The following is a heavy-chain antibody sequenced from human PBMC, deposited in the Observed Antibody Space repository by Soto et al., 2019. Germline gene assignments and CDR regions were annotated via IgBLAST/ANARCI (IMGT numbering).Heavy chain of an antibody. CDR3: AREGSVSPWGYYYFGMDV. CDR1: GYTFTSYG. D-gene: IGHD3-10*01. J-gene: IGHJ6*02. Sequence: ASVQVSCKASGYTFTSYGISLVRQAPGQGLEWMGWISAYNGNTNYAQKLQGRVTMTTDTSTSTAYMELRSLRSDDTAVYYCAREGSVSPWGYYYFGMDVWGQGTTVPVSS. V-gene: IGHV1-18*04. CDR2: ISAYNGNT.